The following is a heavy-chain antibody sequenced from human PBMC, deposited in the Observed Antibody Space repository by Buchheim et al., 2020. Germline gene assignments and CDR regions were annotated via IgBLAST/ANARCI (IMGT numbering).Heavy chain of an antibody. CDR3: ARHTSEGYYDSSGYYYVVLPYYFDY. D-gene: IGHD3-22*01. CDR1: GYSFTSYW. J-gene: IGHJ4*02. Sequence: EVQLVQSGAEVKKPGESLRISCKGSGYSFTSYWISWVRQMPGKGLEWMGRIDPSDSYTNYSPSFQGHVTISADKSISTAYLQWSSLKASDTAMYYCARHTSEGYYDSSGYYYVVLPYYFDYWGQGTL. V-gene: IGHV5-10-1*03. CDR2: IDPSDSYT.